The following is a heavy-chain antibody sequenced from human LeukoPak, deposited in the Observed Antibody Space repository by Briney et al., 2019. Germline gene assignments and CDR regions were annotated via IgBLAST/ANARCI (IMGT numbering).Heavy chain of an antibody. CDR1: GFTFSSGK. CDR3: ARSIMGCSGGSCYSVYFDY. CDR2: IRNSSSYI. D-gene: IGHD2-15*01. J-gene: IGHJ4*02. Sequence: GGSLRRYCATSGFTFSSGKKNSHDQATREELKGDSSIRNSSSYIYYADSVKGRFTISRDNAKNSLYLQMNSLRAEDTAVYYCARSIMGCSGGSCYSVYFDYWGQGTLVTVSS. V-gene: IGHV3-21*01.